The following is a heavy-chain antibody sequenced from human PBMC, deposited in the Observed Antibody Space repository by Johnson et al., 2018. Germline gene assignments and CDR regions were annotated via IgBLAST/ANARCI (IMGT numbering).Heavy chain of an antibody. D-gene: IGHD5-18*01. J-gene: IGHJ4*02. V-gene: IGHV3-7*01. Sequence: VQLVEAGGGLVQPGGSLRLSCVGSGFTFSTYWMAWVRQAPGKGLEWVDNIRHDASGRAYADAVKARFTISRDNPKNSVYLQMDSLRVEDTAVYYCARVGVPNGYSFGDDYWGQGTLVTVS. CDR2: IRHDASGR. CDR3: ARVGVPNGYSFGDDY. CDR1: GFTFSTYW.